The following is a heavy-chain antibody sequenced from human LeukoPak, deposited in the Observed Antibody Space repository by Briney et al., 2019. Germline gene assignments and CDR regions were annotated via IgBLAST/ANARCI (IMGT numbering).Heavy chain of an antibody. CDR3: AREGDGYNGYAFDI. Sequence: GRSLRLSCAASGFTFSSYAMHWVRQAPGKGLEWVAVISYDGSNNYYADSVKGRFTISRDNSKNTLYLQMNSLRAEDTAVYYCAREGDGYNGYAFDIWGQGTMVTVSS. CDR2: ISYDGSNN. D-gene: IGHD5-24*01. CDR1: GFTFSSYA. V-gene: IGHV3-30*04. J-gene: IGHJ3*02.